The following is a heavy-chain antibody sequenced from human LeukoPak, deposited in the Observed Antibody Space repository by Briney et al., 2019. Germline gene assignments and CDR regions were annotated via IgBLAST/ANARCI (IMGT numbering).Heavy chain of an antibody. CDR3: ARVGAPGGLRPYHYYY. CDR2: IDPASGIT. J-gene: IGHJ4*02. V-gene: IGHV1-2*02. Sequence: TSVKVSCKASGYIFSDYWIHWVRQAPGRGLECLGWIDPASGITNQPQKFQGRITVTRDTSASTVYMDLTGLTTDDTALYYCARVGAPGGLRPYHYYYWGQGTLVTVSS. CDR1: GYIFSDYW. D-gene: IGHD3-16*01.